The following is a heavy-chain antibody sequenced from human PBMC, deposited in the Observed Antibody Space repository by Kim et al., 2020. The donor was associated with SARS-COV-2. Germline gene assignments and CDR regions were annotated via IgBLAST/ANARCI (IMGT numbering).Heavy chain of an antibody. CDR1: GFTFSSYA. V-gene: IGHV3-30*04. D-gene: IGHD3-10*01. CDR2: ISYDGSNK. CDR3: ASGLGELFFWDY. J-gene: IGHJ4*02. Sequence: GGSLRLSCAASGFTFSSYAMHWVRQAPGKGLEWVAVISYDGSNKYYADSVKGRFTISRDNSKNTLYLQMNSLRAEDTAVYYCASGLGELFFWDYWGQGTLVTVSS.